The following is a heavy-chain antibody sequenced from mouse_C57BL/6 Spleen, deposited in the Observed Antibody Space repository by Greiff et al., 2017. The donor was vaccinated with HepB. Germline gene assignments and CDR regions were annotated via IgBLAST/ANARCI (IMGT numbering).Heavy chain of an antibody. CDR1: GYTFTSYW. V-gene: IGHV1-7*01. CDR3: ARFGAGYYAMDY. CDR2: INPSSGYT. J-gene: IGHJ4*01. Sequence: VMLVESGAELAKPGASVKLSCKTSGYTFTSYWMHWVKQRPGQGLEWIGYINPSSGYTKYNQKFKDKATLTADKSSSTAYMQLISLTYEDSAVYYCARFGAGYYAMDYWGQGTSVTVSS.